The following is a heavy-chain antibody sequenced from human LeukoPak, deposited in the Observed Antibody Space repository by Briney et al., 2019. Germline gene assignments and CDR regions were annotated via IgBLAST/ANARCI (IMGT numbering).Heavy chain of an antibody. CDR3: AKDRGSGYLDY. CDR1: GFTFSSYG. J-gene: IGHJ4*02. D-gene: IGHD6-19*01. V-gene: IGHV3-30*18. CDR2: ISNDGSNK. Sequence: GGSLRLSCIASGFTFSSYGMHWVRQAPGMGLEWVAVISNDGSNKFYADSVKGRITISRDNSKNTLYLQMNSLRVEDTAVYYCAKDRGSGYLDYWGQGTLVTVSS.